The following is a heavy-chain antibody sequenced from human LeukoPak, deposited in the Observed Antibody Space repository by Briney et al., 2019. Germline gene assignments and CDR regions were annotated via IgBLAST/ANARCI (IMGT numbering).Heavy chain of an antibody. V-gene: IGHV4-34*01. CDR1: GGSFSGYY. CDR2: INHSGST. Sequence: PSETLSLTCAVYGGSFSGYYWSWIRQPPGKGLEWIGEINHSGSTNYNPSLKSRVTISVDTSKDQFSLKLSSVTAADTAVYYCARGGIIAARSPVGRTMGYWGQGTLVTVSS. CDR3: ARGGIIAARSPVGRTMGY. J-gene: IGHJ4*02. D-gene: IGHD6-6*01.